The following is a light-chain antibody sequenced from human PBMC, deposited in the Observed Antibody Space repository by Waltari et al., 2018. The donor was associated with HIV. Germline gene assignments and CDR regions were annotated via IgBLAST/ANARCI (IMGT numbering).Light chain of an antibody. Sequence: QIVLTQPHSASGTPGQRVTISCSGATSNIAVDSVHWYHHVQGTAPRRLIYRTTQRPSGVPDRFSGSISGTSASLAISGLHYEDDGDYYCALWTDTLTGWVFGGGTKVTVL. J-gene: IGLJ3*02. CDR2: RTT. V-gene: IGLV1-44*01. CDR1: TSNIAVDS. CDR3: ALWTDTLTGWV.